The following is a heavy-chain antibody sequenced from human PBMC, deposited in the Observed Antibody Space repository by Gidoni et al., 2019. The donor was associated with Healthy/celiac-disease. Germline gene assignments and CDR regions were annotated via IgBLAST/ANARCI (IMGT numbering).Heavy chain of an antibody. D-gene: IGHD2-15*01. Sequence: QLHLQESGPGLVQPSETLSLTCTVFGGSISGSNYYWGWIRQPPGKGLEWIGSIDYSGSTFYIPSLETRVTISVDTSRNQFSLRLTSVTAADTAVYFCARGRSIEGHGYWGQGTLVTVSS. V-gene: IGHV4-39*02. CDR3: ARGRSIEGHGY. J-gene: IGHJ4*02. CDR1: GGSISGSNYY. CDR2: IDYSGST.